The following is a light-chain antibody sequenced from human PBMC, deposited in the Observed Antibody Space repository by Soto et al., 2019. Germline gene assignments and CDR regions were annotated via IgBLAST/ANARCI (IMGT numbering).Light chain of an antibody. CDR2: GAS. J-gene: IGKJ1*01. CDR3: QQYNNWPAWT. Sequence: EIVMTQSPATLSVSPGARATLSCRASQGVSSNLAWYQQKPGQAPRLLIYGASTRATGIPARFSGSGSATEFTLAISSLQSEDFAFYYCQQYNNWPAWTFGQGNKVDIK. V-gene: IGKV3-15*01. CDR1: QGVSSN.